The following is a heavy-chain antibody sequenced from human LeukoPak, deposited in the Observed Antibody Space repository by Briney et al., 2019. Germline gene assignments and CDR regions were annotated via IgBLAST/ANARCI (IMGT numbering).Heavy chain of an antibody. V-gene: IGHV3-7*01. Sequence: GGSLRLSCAASGFTFSSYWMSWVRQAPGKGLEWVANIKQDGSEKYYVDSVKGRFTISRDNAKNSLYLQMNSLRAEDTAVYYCAKGRSHSNYDDYNSWGQGALVTVSS. CDR2: IKQDGSEK. CDR3: AKGRSHSNYDDYNS. D-gene: IGHD4-11*01. CDR1: GFTFSSYW. J-gene: IGHJ4*02.